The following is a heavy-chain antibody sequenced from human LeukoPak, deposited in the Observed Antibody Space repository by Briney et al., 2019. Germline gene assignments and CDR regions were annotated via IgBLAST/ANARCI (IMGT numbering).Heavy chain of an antibody. D-gene: IGHD6-19*01. V-gene: IGHV3-23*01. Sequence: GGSLRLSCAASGFTFNNYALSWVRQAPGKGLEWVSAITGSGGNTYYADSVKGRFTISRDNSKNTLYLQMNSLRAEDTAVYYCAKTRSWYSSGWFFDYWGQGTLVTVSS. CDR1: GFTFNNYA. CDR2: ITGSGGNT. CDR3: AKTRSWYSSGWFFDY. J-gene: IGHJ4*02.